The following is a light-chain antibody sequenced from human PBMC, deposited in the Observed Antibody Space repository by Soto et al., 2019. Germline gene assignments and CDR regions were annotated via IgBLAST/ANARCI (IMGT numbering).Light chain of an antibody. Sequence: EIVLTQSPGTLSLSPGERATLSCRASQSFSSSYLAWFQQKPGQAPKLLIYGVSNRATGIPDKFSGSRSGTHFTLTISSVEPEDCAVYYCQQYGGPPRTFGEGTKVEIK. J-gene: IGKJ1*01. CDR1: QSFSSSY. CDR3: QQYGGPPRT. CDR2: GVS. V-gene: IGKV3-20*01.